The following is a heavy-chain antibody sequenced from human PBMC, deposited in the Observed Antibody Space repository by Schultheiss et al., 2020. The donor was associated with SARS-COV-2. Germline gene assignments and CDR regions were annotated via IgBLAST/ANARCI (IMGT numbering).Heavy chain of an antibody. CDR2: IWYDGSNK. V-gene: IGHV3-33*01. D-gene: IGHD5-24*01. J-gene: IGHJ6*02. CDR1: GFTFSSYG. Sequence: GGSLRLSCAASGFTFSSYGMHWVRQAPGKGLEWVAVIWYDGSNKYYADSVKGRFTISRDNSKNTLYLQMNSLRAEDTAVYYCARGEMVAHYYYYGMDVWGQGTTVTVSS. CDR3: ARGEMVAHYYYYGMDV.